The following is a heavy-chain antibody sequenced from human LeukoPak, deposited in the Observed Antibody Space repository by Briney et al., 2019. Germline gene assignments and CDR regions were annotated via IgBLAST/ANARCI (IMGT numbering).Heavy chain of an antibody. CDR3: AGSSSGGYNWFDP. CDR2: ISSSGSTI. Sequence: GGSLRLSCAASGFTFSDYYMSWIRQAPGKGLEWVSYISSSGSTIYYADSVKGRFTISRDNAKNSLYLQMNSLRAEDTAVYYCAGSSSGGYNWFDPWGQGTLVTVSS. V-gene: IGHV3-11*01. J-gene: IGHJ5*02. D-gene: IGHD6-6*01. CDR1: GFTFSDYY.